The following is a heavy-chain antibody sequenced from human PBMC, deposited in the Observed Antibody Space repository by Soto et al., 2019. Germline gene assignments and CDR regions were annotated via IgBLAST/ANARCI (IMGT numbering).Heavy chain of an antibody. CDR3: TREGSGYPLYGMDV. J-gene: IGHJ6*02. CDR2: IRSKAYGGTT. V-gene: IGHV3-49*03. CDR1: GFTFGDYA. Sequence: GGYLRISCTASGFTFGDYAMSWFRQAPGKGLEWVGFIRSKAYGGTTEYAASVKGRFTISRDDSKSIAYLQMNSLKTEDTAVYYCTREGSGYPLYGMDVWGQGTTVTVSS. D-gene: IGHD3-22*01.